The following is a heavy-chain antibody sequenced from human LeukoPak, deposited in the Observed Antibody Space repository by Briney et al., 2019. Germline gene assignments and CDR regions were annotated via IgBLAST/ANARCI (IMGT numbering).Heavy chain of an antibody. CDR1: GFGFTSYW. Sequence: GVSLKISSKGSGFGFTSYWIGWVRQMPGKGGEWMGIMYPGDSDTRYSRYFQGQATISADKSISTAYLQWSSLKASDTAMYYCASPSGYCSGGSCYEFWFDPWGQGTLVTVSS. D-gene: IGHD2-15*01. J-gene: IGHJ5*02. CDR3: ASPSGYCSGGSCYEFWFDP. V-gene: IGHV5-51*01. CDR2: MYPGDSDT.